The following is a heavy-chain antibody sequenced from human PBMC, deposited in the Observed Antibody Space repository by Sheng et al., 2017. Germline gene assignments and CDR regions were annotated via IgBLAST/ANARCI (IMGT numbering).Heavy chain of an antibody. Sequence: EVQLLESGGGLVQPGGSLRLSCAASGFTFSSYAMSWVRQAPGKGLEWVSAISGSGGSTYYADSVKGRFTISRDNSKNTLYLQMNSLRAEDTAVYYCAKGMITFGGAPGYMDVWGKGTTVTVSS. CDR1: GFTFSSYA. CDR2: ISGSGGST. CDR3: AKGMITFGGAPGYMDV. D-gene: IGHD3-16*01. V-gene: IGHV3-23*01. J-gene: IGHJ6*03.